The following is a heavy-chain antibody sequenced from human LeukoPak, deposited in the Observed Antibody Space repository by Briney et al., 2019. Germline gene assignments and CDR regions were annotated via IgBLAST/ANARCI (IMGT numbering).Heavy chain of an antibody. J-gene: IGHJ5*02. CDR2: IDHSGHT. CDR3: ARDSKTTYYDNSPTGFDP. CDR1: GGSLSSGTYY. V-gene: IGHV4-30-2*01. Sequence: TLSLTCTVSGGSLSSGTYYWSWIRQPPWKGLEWIGYIDHSGHTYYNPSLKSRVTISVDRSKNQFSLKLSSVTAADTAVYYCARDSKTTYYDNSPTGFDPWGQGTLVTVSS. D-gene: IGHD3-22*01.